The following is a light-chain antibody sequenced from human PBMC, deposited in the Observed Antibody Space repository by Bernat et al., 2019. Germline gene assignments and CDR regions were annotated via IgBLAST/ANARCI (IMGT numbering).Light chain of an antibody. V-gene: IGKV2-28*01. Sequence: DIVMTQSPLSLPVTPGEPASISCRSSQSLLHSNGYNYLDWYLQKPGQSPQLLIYLGSNRASGVPDRFSGSGSGTDFTLKISRVEAEDVGVYYCMQALPQFPFGPGTKVDIK. J-gene: IGKJ3*01. CDR2: LGS. CDR3: MQALPQFP. CDR1: QSLLHSNGYNY.